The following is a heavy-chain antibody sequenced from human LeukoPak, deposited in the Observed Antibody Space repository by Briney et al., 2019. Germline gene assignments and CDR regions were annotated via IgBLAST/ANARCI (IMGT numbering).Heavy chain of an antibody. CDR2: ISAYNGNT. CDR3: ARRRLGESFDY. V-gene: IGHV1-18*04. Sequence: ASVKVSCTASGYTFTSYGVSRVRRAPGHPLKSMGWISAYNGNTNYAPKLQGRVTMFTDTSTRTAYMELRSLRSDDTFVYYCARRRLGESFDYWGQGTLVTVSS. CDR1: GYTFTSYG. J-gene: IGHJ4*02. D-gene: IGHD3-16*01.